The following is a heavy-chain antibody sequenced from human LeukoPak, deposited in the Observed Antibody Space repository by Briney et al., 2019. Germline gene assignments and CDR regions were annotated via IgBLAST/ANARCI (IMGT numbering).Heavy chain of an antibody. CDR2: IHGSGNT. D-gene: IGHD2-15*01. Sequence: SETLSLTCSVSGGSISGYYWSWVRQPPGKGLEWIGYIHGSGNTKYNPSLKSRVTISVDTSTNQFSLKLNSVTAADTAVYYCARLSRYCSGGSCYGENWLDSWGQGTLVSVSS. J-gene: IGHJ5*01. CDR3: ARLSRYCSGGSCYGENWLDS. CDR1: GGSISGYY. V-gene: IGHV4-59*01.